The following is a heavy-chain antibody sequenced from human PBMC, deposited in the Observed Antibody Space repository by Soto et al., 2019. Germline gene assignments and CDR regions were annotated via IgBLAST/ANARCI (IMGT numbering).Heavy chain of an antibody. D-gene: IGHD3-3*01. CDR2: ISAYNGNT. V-gene: IGHV1-18*01. CDR3: ARDLSSPHDFWSGYFIDY. CDR1: GYTFTSYG. Sequence: GASVKVSCKASGYTFTSYGISWVRQAPGQGLEWMGLISAYNGNTNYAQKLQGRVTMTTDTSTSTAYMELRSLRSDDTAVYYCARDLSSPHDFWSGYFIDYWGQGTLVTVSS. J-gene: IGHJ4*02.